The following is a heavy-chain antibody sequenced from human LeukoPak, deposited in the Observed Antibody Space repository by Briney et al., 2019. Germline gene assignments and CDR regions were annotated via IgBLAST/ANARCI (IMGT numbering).Heavy chain of an antibody. Sequence: GASVKVSCKASGDTFTGYYMHWVRQAPGQGLEWMGWINPNSGGTNYAQKFQGRVTMTRDTSISTAYIELSRLRSDDTAVYYCARGYRTMVRRVIGSFRDWGQRTLVVVSS. CDR1: GDTFTGYY. J-gene: IGHJ4*02. CDR3: ARGYRTMVRRVIGSFRD. CDR2: INPNSGGT. V-gene: IGHV1-2*02. D-gene: IGHD3-10*01.